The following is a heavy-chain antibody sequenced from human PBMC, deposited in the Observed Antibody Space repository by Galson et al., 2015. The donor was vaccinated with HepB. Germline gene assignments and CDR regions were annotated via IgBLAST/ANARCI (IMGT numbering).Heavy chain of an antibody. Sequence: SLRLSCAASGFTFSSYGMHWVRQAPGKGLEWVAVISYDGVNKYSADSVKGRFTISRDNSKNTLYLQMNSLRAEDTAVYYCAKGPYWSSTSCYFCAAPPFDPWGQGALVTVSS. CDR2: ISYDGVNK. CDR1: GFTFSSYG. CDR3: AKGPYWSSTSCYFCAAPPFDP. D-gene: IGHD2-2*01. J-gene: IGHJ5*02. V-gene: IGHV3-30*18.